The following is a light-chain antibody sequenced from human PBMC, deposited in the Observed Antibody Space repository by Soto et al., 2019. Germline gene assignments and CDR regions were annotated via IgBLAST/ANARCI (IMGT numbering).Light chain of an antibody. CDR1: QSVPRSY. CDR2: GTS. Sequence: EIVLTQSPGTLSLSPGERATLSCRASQSVPRSYLAWYQQKPGQAPRLLIYGTSSRATGIPDRFSGSGSGTDFTLTIRRLEPEDFAVFYCQQYGSSITFGQATRLEIK. J-gene: IGKJ5*01. V-gene: IGKV3-20*01. CDR3: QQYGSSIT.